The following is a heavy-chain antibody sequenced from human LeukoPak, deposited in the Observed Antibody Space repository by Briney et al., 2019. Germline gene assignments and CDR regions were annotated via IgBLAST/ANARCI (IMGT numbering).Heavy chain of an antibody. Sequence: SQTLSLTCTGSGGSISSGGYYWNWIRQHPGKGLEWIGYIYNSGSTYYNPSLKSRCTISVDTSKNQLSLGLSSVTAADTAVYYCARGFCTNGVCSSDYFDYWGQGTLVTVSS. D-gene: IGHD2-8*01. CDR2: IYNSGST. CDR1: GGSISSGGYY. V-gene: IGHV4-31*03. J-gene: IGHJ4*02. CDR3: ARGFCTNGVCSSDYFDY.